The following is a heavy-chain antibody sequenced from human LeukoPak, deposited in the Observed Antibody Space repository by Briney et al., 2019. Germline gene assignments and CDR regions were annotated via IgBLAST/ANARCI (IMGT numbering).Heavy chain of an antibody. CDR1: GFTCSSFS. Sequence: SGGSLTLSCAASGFTCSSFSMSWVRQAPGKGQEWVSAISGSGGSTYYADSVKGRFTISRDNSKNTLYLQMNSLRAEDAAVYYCAKSPHTAMTFDYWGQGTLVTVSS. CDR3: AKSPHTAMTFDY. D-gene: IGHD5-18*01. J-gene: IGHJ4*02. V-gene: IGHV3-23*01. CDR2: ISGSGGST.